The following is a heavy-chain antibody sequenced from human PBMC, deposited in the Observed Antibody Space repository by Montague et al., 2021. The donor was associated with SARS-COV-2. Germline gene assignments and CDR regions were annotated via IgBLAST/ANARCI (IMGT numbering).Heavy chain of an antibody. J-gene: IGHJ4*02. CDR2: ISNDGTNQ. D-gene: IGHD6-13*01. CDR3: VRGGQQPL. Sequence: SLRLSCAASDFSFTSDSMHWVRQAPDRGLEWVAAISNDGTNQYYVDSVEGRFSVSRDISKNTVFLQMDSLRPDDSAVYYCVRGGQQPLWGRGTLVTVSS. CDR1: DFSFTSDS. V-gene: IGHV3-30*04.